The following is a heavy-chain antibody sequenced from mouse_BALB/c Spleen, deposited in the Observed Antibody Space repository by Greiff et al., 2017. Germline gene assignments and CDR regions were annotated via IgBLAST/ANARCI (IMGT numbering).Heavy chain of an antibody. V-gene: IGHV14-3*02. CDR3: VYYNYAMDY. J-gene: IGHJ4*01. Sequence: EVQLQESGAELVKPGASVKLSCTASGFNIKDTYMHWVKQRPEQGLEWIGRIDPANGNTKYDPKFQGKATITADTSSNTAYLQLSSLTSEDTAVYYCVYYNYAMDYWGQGTSVTVSS. CDR1: GFNIKDTY. D-gene: IGHD1-1*01. CDR2: IDPANGNT.